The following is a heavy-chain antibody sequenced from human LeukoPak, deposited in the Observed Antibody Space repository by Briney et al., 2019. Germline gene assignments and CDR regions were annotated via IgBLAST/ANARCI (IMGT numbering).Heavy chain of an antibody. V-gene: IGHV1-2*02. J-gene: IGHJ6*03. CDR2: INPNTAGT. Sequence: ASVKVSCKGSGYTFTDYYLHWVRQAPGQGLEWMGWINPNTAGTNYAQKFLGGVTLTWDTSISTAYMELNRLTSDDTAVYYCATSAGDYRAGHYYYMGVWGKGTSVTVSS. D-gene: IGHD4-11*01. CDR1: GYTFTDYY. CDR3: ATSAGDYRAGHYYYMGV.